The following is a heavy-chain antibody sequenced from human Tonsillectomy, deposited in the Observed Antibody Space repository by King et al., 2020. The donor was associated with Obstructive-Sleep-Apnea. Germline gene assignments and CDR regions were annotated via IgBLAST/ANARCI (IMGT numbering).Heavy chain of an antibody. V-gene: IGHV3-30*02. CDR2: MKHDEDKK. Sequence: VQLVESGGGVVQPGGSLRLSCAASGFTFRSYGMHWVRQAPGKGLEWVSFMKHDEDKKNYADSVKGRFTISRDNSKNTLFLQMSSLRAEDTAVYYCAKDYRSWYHLYAMDVWGEGTTLTVSS. CDR3: AKDYRSWYHLYAMDV. D-gene: IGHD6-13*01. J-gene: IGHJ6*04. CDR1: GFTFRSYG.